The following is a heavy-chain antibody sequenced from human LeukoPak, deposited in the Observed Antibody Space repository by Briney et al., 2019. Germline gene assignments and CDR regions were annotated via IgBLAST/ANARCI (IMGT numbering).Heavy chain of an antibody. CDR2: ISGSGGST. V-gene: IGHV3-23*01. D-gene: IGHD6-13*01. CDR1: GFTFSSYS. CDR3: AKSPYSSSWFLFDY. J-gene: IGHJ4*02. Sequence: GGSLRLSCAASGFTFSSYSMNWVRQAPGKGLEWVSAISGSGGSTYYADSVKGRFTISRDNSKNTLYLQMNSLRAEDTAVYYCAKSPYSSSWFLFDYWGQGTLVTVSS.